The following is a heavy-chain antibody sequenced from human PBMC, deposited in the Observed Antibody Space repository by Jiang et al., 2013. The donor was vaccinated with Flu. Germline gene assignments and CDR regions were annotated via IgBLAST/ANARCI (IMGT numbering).Heavy chain of an antibody. J-gene: IGHJ6*02. V-gene: IGHV1-46*01. CDR3: ARDGGARHSGSYGYYYYGMDV. Sequence: QKFQGRVTMTRDTSTSTVYMELSSLRSEDTAVYYCARDGGARHSGSYGYYYYGMDVWGQGTTVTVSS. D-gene: IGHD1-26*01.